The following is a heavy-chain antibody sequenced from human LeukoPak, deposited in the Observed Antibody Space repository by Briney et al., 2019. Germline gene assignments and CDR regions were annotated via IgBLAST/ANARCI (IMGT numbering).Heavy chain of an antibody. Sequence: GGSLRLSCAASGFTFSSYEMNWVRQAPGKGLEWVSYISSSGSTIYYADSVKGRFTISRDNAKNSLYLQMNSLRAEDTAVYYCARSFVSRDSSGYDYWGQGTLVTVSS. CDR3: ARSFVSRDSSGYDY. J-gene: IGHJ4*02. CDR1: GFTFSSYE. D-gene: IGHD3-22*01. CDR2: ISSSGSTI. V-gene: IGHV3-48*03.